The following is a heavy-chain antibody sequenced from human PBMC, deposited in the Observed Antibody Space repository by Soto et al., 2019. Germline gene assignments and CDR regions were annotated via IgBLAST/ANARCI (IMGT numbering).Heavy chain of an antibody. D-gene: IGHD6-6*01. V-gene: IGHV1-69*13. CDR2: IIPIFGTA. J-gene: IGHJ4*02. CDR1: GGTFSSYA. CDR3: AREVVGSSSSPINFDY. Sequence: ASVKVSCKASGGTFSSYAISWVRQAPGQGLEWMGGIIPIFGTANYAQKFQGRVTITADESTSTAYMELSSLRSEDTAVYYCAREVVGSSSSPINFDYWAQGTLVTVSS.